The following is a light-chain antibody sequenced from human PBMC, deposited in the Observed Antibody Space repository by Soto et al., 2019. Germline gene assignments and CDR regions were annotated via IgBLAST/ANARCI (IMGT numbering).Light chain of an antibody. CDR3: QQSNDSGT. Sequence: EIVMTQSPATLSVSPGEGATLSCRASQSVNTNLAWYQQKPGQDPRLLIYGASPRATGIPARFSGSGSGTNLTLTISSLQAEDFAFYYCQQSNDSGTFGQGTKVEIK. J-gene: IGKJ1*01. V-gene: IGKV3D-15*01. CDR1: QSVNTN. CDR2: GAS.